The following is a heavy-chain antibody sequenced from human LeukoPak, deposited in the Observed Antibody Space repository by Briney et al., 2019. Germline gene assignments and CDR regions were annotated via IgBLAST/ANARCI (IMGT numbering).Heavy chain of an antibody. J-gene: IGHJ4*02. D-gene: IGHD1-20*01. CDR3: AKDFTPDGIWDIDY. CDR1: GFTFNKYT. Sequence: PGGSLRLSCVASGFTFNKYTMSWVRQAPGKGLEWVSGIYGGGSGSTFYAESVKGRFTISRDNSKNTLYLQMNSLRDEDTAIYYCAKDFTPDGIWDIDYWGRGTLITVSS. CDR2: IYGGGSGST. V-gene: IGHV3-23*01.